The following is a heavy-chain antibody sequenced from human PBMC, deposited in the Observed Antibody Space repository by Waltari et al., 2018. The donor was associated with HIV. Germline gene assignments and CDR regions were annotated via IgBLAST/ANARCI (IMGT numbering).Heavy chain of an antibody. CDR3: VRGAPFDF. V-gene: IGHV3-74*01. J-gene: IGHJ4*02. CDR2: INSDGSDK. CDR1: GFTFRTNW. Sequence: EEQLVESGGGLVQPGGSLRLSCAASGFTFRTNWMHWVRQVPGKGLLWESRINSDGSDKSVAYSVKCRFTISRDNAKNTLYLQMNSLRAEDTAVYYCVRGAPFDFWGQGALVAVSS.